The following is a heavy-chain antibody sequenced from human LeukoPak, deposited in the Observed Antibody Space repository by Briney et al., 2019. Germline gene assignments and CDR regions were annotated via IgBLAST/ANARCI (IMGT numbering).Heavy chain of an antibody. CDR2: INQDGSVE. CDR1: GFTFSRSW. J-gene: IGHJ4*02. CDR3: AKLLGDVTTFDY. Sequence: GESLRLSCAGSGFTFSRSWMTWVRQAAGKGLEWVASINQDGSVEHYMDSVKGRFTISRDNAENSLYLQMNSLRAEDRAVYYCAKLLGDVTTFDYWGQGTLVTVSS. V-gene: IGHV3-7*01. D-gene: IGHD4-11*01.